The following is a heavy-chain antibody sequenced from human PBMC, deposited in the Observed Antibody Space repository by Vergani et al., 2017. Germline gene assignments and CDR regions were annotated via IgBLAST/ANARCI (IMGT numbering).Heavy chain of an antibody. D-gene: IGHD3-10*01. V-gene: IGHV4-39*07. CDR2: IFYTGTS. CDR1: GTSISGSSDY. Sequence: QLQLQESGPGLLKPSETLSLTCSVSGTSISGSSDYWGWIRQPPGKGLEWIGSIFYTGTSYYNPSLKSRVTISVDTSKNQFSLKLSSVTAADTAVYYCARGYRVYYGSESYRKTAWFDPWSQGTLVTVSS. CDR3: ARGYRVYYGSESYRKTAWFDP. J-gene: IGHJ5*02.